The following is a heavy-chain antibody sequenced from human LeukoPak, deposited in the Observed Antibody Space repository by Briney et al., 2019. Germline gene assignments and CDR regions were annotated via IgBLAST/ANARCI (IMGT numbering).Heavy chain of an antibody. V-gene: IGHV4-34*01. Sequence: SETLSLTCAVYGGSFSGYYWSWIRQPPGKGLEWIGEINHSGSTNYNPSLKSRVTISVDTSKNQFSLKLSSVTAADTAVYYCARDGRVDYGDYTFDYWGQGTLVTVSS. CDR1: GGSFSGYY. D-gene: IGHD4-17*01. CDR3: ARDGRVDYGDYTFDY. J-gene: IGHJ4*02. CDR2: INHSGST.